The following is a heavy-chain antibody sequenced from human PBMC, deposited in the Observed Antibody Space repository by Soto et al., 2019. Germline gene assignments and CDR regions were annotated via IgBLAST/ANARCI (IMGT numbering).Heavy chain of an antibody. CDR1: GYTFTTFW. CDR3: ARLFCSTTTCDSWFDP. V-gene: IGHV5-10-1*01. D-gene: IGHD2-2*01. CDR2: IDPRDSYV. Sequence: GESLKISCTGFGYTFTTFWISWVRQMPGKGLEWMGRIDPRDSYVNYSPSFQGHVTISLDKSISTAYLQWGSLKASDTAMYYCARLFCSTTTCDSWFDPWGQGTLVTSPQ. J-gene: IGHJ5*02.